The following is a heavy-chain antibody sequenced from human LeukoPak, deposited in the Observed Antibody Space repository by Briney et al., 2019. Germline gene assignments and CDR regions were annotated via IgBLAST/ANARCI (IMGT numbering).Heavy chain of an antibody. CDR1: GFTFTDYA. V-gene: IGHV3-23*01. CDR3: ARNTTDRPYDF. Sequence: GGSLRLSCVASGFTFTDYAMSWVRQAPGKGPEWVSGISGSGGSTFYADSVKGRFTISRDNSKNTLYLQMTSLRAEDTAVYFCARNTTDRPYDFWGQGTLVTVSS. D-gene: IGHD1/OR15-1a*01. J-gene: IGHJ4*02. CDR2: ISGSGGST.